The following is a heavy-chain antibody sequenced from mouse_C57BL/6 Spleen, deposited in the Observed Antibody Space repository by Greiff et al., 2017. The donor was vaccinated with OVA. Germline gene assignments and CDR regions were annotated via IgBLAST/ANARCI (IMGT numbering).Heavy chain of an antibody. J-gene: IGHJ3*01. Sequence: VQLQQPGAELVKPGASVKMSCKASGYTFTSYWITWVKQRPGQGLEWIGALYPGSGSTNYNEKFKSKATLTVDTSSSTAYMQLSSLTSEDSAVYYCARRDSNYPAWFAYWGQGTLVTVSA. CDR2: LYPGSGST. CDR3: ARRDSNYPAWFAY. V-gene: IGHV1-55*01. D-gene: IGHD2-5*01. CDR1: GYTFTSYW.